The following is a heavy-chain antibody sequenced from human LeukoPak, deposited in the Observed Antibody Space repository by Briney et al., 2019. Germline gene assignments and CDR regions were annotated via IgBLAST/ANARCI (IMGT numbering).Heavy chain of an antibody. V-gene: IGHV4-34*01. Sequence: SETLSLTCAVYGGSFSGYYWSWIRQPPGKGLEWIGEINHSGSTNYNPSLKSRVTISVGTSKNQFSLKLSSVTAADTAVYYCASISSSWNTDYWGQGTLVTVSS. D-gene: IGHD6-13*01. CDR3: ASISSSWNTDY. CDR1: GGSFSGYY. CDR2: INHSGST. J-gene: IGHJ4*02.